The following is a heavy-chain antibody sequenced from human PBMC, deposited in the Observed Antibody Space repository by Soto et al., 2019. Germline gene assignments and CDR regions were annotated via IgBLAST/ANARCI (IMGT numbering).Heavy chain of an antibody. V-gene: IGHV5-51*01. J-gene: IGHJ6*02. CDR2: IFPGDSDT. Sequence: PGESLKISCKGSGYSFTSYWIGWVRQMPGKGLEWMGIIFPGDSDTRYSPSFQGQVTISADKSISTAYLQWSSLKASDTAMYYCARHGKGSGSLIDYYYYSMDVWGQGTTVTVSS. CDR1: GYSFTSYW. D-gene: IGHD3-10*01. CDR3: ARHGKGSGSLIDYYYYSMDV.